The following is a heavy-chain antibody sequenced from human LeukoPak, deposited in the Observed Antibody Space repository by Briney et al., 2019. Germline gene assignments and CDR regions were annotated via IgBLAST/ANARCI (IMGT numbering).Heavy chain of an antibody. D-gene: IGHD5-18*01. V-gene: IGHV4-59*12. CDR3: SIGYSYAEGDY. CDR1: GGSISSYY. J-gene: IGHJ4*02. Sequence: SETLSLTCTVSGGSISSYYWSWIRQPPGKGLEWIGYIYYSGSTNYNPSLKSRVTISVDTSKNQFSLKLSSVTAADTAVYYCSIGYSYAEGDYWGQGTLVTVSS. CDR2: IYYSGST.